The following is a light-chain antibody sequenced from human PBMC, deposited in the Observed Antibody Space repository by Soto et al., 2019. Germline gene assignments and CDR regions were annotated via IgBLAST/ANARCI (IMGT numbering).Light chain of an antibody. Sequence: DIQMTQSPSTLSASVGDRVTITCRASRSFTTWLAWYQQKPGKAPKLLIYDASNLESGVPSSFSGSGSGREFTRTISSLQPDDFATYYCQQYYNYPLTFGGGTTVEIK. J-gene: IGKJ4*01. CDR2: DAS. V-gene: IGKV1-5*01. CDR1: RSFTTW. CDR3: QQYYNYPLT.